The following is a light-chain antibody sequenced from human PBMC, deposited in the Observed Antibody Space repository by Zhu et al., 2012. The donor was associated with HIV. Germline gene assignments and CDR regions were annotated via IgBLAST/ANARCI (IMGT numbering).Light chain of an antibody. V-gene: IGKV3-20*01. Sequence: EIVLTQSPGTVSLSPGERATLSCRASQSVTANYLAWYQQKSGQPPRLLIYGPSGRATGIPDRFSGSGSGTDFTLTISRLEPDDFAVYYCQQYGNSPRTFGPGTKVDIK. CDR1: QSVTANY. CDR3: QQYGNSPRT. CDR2: GPS. J-gene: IGKJ3*01.